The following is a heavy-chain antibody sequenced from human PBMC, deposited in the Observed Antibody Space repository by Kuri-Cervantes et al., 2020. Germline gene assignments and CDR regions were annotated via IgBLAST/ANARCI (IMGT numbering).Heavy chain of an antibody. CDR1: GGTFSSYT. D-gene: IGHD4/OR15-4a*01. CDR2: IIPIFGTA. CDR3: ATARGYMTVVTTVDNYFFMDV. Sequence: SVKVSCKASGGTFSSYTINWVRQAPGQGLEWMGGIIPIFGTANYAQKFQGRVTMTEDTSTDTAYMELSSLRSEDTAVYYCATARGYMTVVTTVDNYFFMDVWGKGTTVTVSS. V-gene: IGHV1-69*06. J-gene: IGHJ6*03.